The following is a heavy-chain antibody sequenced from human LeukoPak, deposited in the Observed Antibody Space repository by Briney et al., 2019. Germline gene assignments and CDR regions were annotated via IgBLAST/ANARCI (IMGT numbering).Heavy chain of an antibody. D-gene: IGHD2-2*01. J-gene: IGHJ5*02. Sequence: GGSLRLSCAASGFTFSNAWMSWVRQAPGKGLEWVGRIKSKTDGGTTDYAAPVKGRFTISRDDSKNTLYLQMNSLKTEDTAVYYCTTAPNIVVVPDATPWGQGTLVTVSS. CDR2: IKSKTDGGTT. CDR3: TTAPNIVVVPDATP. CDR1: GFTFSNAW. V-gene: IGHV3-15*01.